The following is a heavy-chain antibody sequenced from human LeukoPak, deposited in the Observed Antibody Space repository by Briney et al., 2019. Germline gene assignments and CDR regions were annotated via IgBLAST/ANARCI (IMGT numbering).Heavy chain of an antibody. D-gene: IGHD5-24*01. J-gene: IGHJ2*01. CDR2: INHSGST. CDR1: GGSFSGYY. CDR3: ARGRWGRDAYSSRSYWYFDL. V-gene: IGHV4-34*01. Sequence: PSETLSLTCAVDGGSFSGYYWSWIRQPPGEGLEWIGEINHSGSTNYNPSLKSRVTISVDTSKNQFSLKLSSVTAADTAVYYCARGRWGRDAYSSRSYWYFDLWGRGTLVTVSS.